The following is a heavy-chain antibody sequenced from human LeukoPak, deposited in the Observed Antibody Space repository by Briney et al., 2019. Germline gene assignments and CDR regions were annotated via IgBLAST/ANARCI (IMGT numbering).Heavy chain of an antibody. J-gene: IGHJ4*02. CDR2: ISSDGSST. D-gene: IGHD3-10*01. CDR3: ARGPPDGSGSYYPGDY. V-gene: IGHV3-74*01. CDR1: GFTFSSHW. Sequence: GGSLRLSCAASGFTFSSHWMHWVRQAPGKGLVWVSRISSDGSSTSFADSVKGRFTISRDNAENTLYLHMNSLRDEDTAVYFCARGPPDGSGSYYPGDYWGQGTLVSVSS.